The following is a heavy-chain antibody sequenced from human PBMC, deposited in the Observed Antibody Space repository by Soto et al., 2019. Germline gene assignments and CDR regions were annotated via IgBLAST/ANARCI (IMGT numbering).Heavy chain of an antibody. Sequence: QLQLQESGPGLVKPSETLSLTCTVSGGSISSSSYYWGWIRQPPGKGLEWIGSIYYSGSTYYNPSLKSRVTISVDTSKNQFSLKLSSVTAADTAVYYCATRGYSGYDPDYWGQGTLVTVSS. CDR3: ATRGYSGYDPDY. CDR1: GGSISSSSYY. V-gene: IGHV4-39*01. D-gene: IGHD5-12*01. CDR2: IYYSGST. J-gene: IGHJ4*02.